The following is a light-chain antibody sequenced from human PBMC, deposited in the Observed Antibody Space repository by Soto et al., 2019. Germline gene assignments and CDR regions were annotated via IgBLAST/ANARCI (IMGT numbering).Light chain of an antibody. J-gene: IGKJ1*01. CDR1: QSISNY. CDR2: AAS. CDR3: QQSYSTPRT. Sequence: DIQITHSPSSLSASVGDRVTITCRASQSISNYLNWYQQKPGKAPKLLMFAASSLQSGVPSRFSGGGSGTDFTLTISSLQPEDFATYYCQQSYSTPRTFGQGTKVEIK. V-gene: IGKV1-39*01.